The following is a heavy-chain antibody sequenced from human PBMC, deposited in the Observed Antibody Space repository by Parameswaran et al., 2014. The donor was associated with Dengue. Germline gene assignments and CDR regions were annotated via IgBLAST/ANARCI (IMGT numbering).Heavy chain of an antibody. CDR2: IIPILGIA. Sequence: WVRQAPGQGLEWMGGIIPILGIANYAQKFQGRVTITADKSTSTAYMELSSLRSEDTAVYYCASTTLGGYDFWSGYLSDQYYYYGMDVWGQGTTVTVSS. CDR3: ASTTLGGYDFWSGYLSDQYYYYGMDV. V-gene: IGHV1-69*10. D-gene: IGHD3-3*01. J-gene: IGHJ6*02.